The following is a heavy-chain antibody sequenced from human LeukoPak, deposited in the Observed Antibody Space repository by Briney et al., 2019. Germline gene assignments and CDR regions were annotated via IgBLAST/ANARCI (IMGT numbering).Heavy chain of an antibody. CDR2: INHRGST. D-gene: IGHD3-3*01. J-gene: IGHJ3*01. CDR3: ARLSAAVHLGAFDV. V-gene: IGHV4-34*01. CDR1: GGSFSGYY. Sequence: SETLSLTCAVYGGSFSGYYWSWIRQPPGKGLEWIGEINHRGSTHYNPSLKSRVTISVDTSKNQYSLRVSSVTAADTAVYYCARLSAAVHLGAFDVWGQGTMVTVSS.